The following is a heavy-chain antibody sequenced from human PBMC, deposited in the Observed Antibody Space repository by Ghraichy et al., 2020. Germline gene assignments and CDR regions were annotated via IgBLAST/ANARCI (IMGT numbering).Heavy chain of an antibody. D-gene: IGHD2-15*01. Sequence: ETLSLTCAVYGGSFSGYYWSWIRQPPGKGLEWIGEINHSGSTNYNPSLKSRVTISVDTSKNQFSLKLSSVTAADTAVYYCARVDCSGGSCYSFDNWFDPWGQGTLVTVSS. CDR2: INHSGST. J-gene: IGHJ5*02. CDR1: GGSFSGYY. CDR3: ARVDCSGGSCYSFDNWFDP. V-gene: IGHV4-34*01.